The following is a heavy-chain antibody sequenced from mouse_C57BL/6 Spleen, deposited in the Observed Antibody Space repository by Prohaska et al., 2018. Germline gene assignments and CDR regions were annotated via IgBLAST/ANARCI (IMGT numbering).Heavy chain of an antibody. CDR3: MRYRYYWYFDG. CDR2: SNSDGSAI. Sequence: EVQLLETGGGLVPPGGSRGLSCEGSGFTFSGFWMSWVRQTPGKTLEWIGDSNSDGSAINYAPSIKERFTIFRDNDKSTRYRQMSNVRLDDTATYFCMRYRYYWYFDGWGTDTTVIVAS. D-gene: IGHD2-14*01. J-gene: IGHJ1*03. V-gene: IGHV11-2*01. CDR1: GFTFSGFW.